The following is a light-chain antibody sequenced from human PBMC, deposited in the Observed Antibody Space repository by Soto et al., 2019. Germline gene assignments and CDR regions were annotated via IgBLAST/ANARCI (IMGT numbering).Light chain of an antibody. CDR2: EVS. CDR3: SSYTSGSTGV. V-gene: IGLV2-14*01. CDR1: SSDVGGYNY. Sequence: QSALTQPASVSGSPGQSITISCTGTSSDVGGYNYVSWYQQHPGKAPKLMIYEVSNRPSGVSNRFSGSKSGNTASLTISGLHAEDEADYYCSSYTSGSTGVFGGGTQLTVL. J-gene: IGLJ3*02.